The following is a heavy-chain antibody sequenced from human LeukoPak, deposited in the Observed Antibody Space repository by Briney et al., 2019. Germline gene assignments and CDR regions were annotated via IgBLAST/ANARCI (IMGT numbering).Heavy chain of an antibody. CDR2: IKSKTDGGTT. V-gene: IGHV3-15*01. CDR1: GFTFSNAW. J-gene: IGHJ4*02. Sequence: PGGSLRLSCAASGFTFSNAWMSWVRQAPWKGLEWVGRIKSKTDGGTTDYAAPVKGRFTISRDDSKNTLYLQMNSLKTEDTAVYYCTTDLKWELRSDYWRQGTLVTVSS. D-gene: IGHD1-26*01. CDR3: TTDLKWELRSDY.